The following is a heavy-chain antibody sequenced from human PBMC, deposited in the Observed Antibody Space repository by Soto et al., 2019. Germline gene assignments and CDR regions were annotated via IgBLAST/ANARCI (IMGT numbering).Heavy chain of an antibody. V-gene: IGHV1-69*13. D-gene: IGHD3-10*01. CDR3: ARIGGNSTGAFDI. J-gene: IGHJ3*02. CDR1: GGTFSSYA. Sequence: ASVKVSCKASGGTFSSYAISWVRQAPGQGLEWMGGIIPIFGTANYAQKFQGRVTITADESTSTAYMELGSLRSEDTAVYYCARIGGNSTGAFDIWGQGTMVTVSS. CDR2: IIPIFGTA.